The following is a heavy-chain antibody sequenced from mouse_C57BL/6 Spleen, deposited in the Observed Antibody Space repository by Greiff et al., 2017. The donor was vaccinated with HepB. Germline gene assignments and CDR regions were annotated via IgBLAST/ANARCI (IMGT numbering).Heavy chain of an antibody. J-gene: IGHJ2*01. CDR3: ARSGYYGSSPFDY. CDR2: IDPSDSET. V-gene: IGHV1-52*01. Sequence: QVQLQQPGAELVRPGSSVKLSCKASGYTFTSYWMHWVKQRPIQGLEWIGNIDPSDSETHYNQKFKDKATLTVDKSSSTADMQLSSLTSEDSAVYYWARSGYYGSSPFDYWGQGTTLTVSS. CDR1: GYTFTSYW. D-gene: IGHD1-1*01.